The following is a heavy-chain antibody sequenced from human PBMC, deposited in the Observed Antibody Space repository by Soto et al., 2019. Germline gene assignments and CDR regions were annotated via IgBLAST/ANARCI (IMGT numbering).Heavy chain of an antibody. CDR2: SRNKANSYTT. CDR3: ARGIAVAPGAFDI. D-gene: IGHD6-19*01. J-gene: IGHJ3*02. V-gene: IGHV3-72*01. CDR1: GFTFSDHY. Sequence: EVQVGESGGGLVQPGGSLRLSCAASGFTFSDHYMDGVRQAPGKGLELVARSRNKANSYTTDYAAPVKGRVTISRDDSKNALYLQMNSLKTEDTAVYYCARGIAVAPGAFDIWGQGTMVTVSS.